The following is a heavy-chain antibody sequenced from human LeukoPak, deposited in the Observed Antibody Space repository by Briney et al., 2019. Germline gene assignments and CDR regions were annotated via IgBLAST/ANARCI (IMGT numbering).Heavy chain of an antibody. CDR1: GFTFSNYA. V-gene: IGHV3-23*01. Sequence: AGGTLRLSCAASGFTFSNYAMSWVRQPPGKGLEWVSLISVSGDTTYYADSVKGRFTISRDNAKNSLYLQMNSLRAEDTAVYYCARIRYSYGLNWFDPWGQGTLVTVSS. CDR3: ARIRYSYGLNWFDP. D-gene: IGHD5-18*01. CDR2: ISVSGDTT. J-gene: IGHJ5*02.